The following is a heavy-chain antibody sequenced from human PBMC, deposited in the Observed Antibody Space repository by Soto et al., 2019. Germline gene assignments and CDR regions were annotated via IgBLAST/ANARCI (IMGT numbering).Heavy chain of an antibody. D-gene: IGHD3-16*01. V-gene: IGHV1-46*01. J-gene: IGHJ4*02. CDR2: INPNSGNT. CDR3: ARDHYDYIWGSIDY. CDR1: GYTFTSYY. Sequence: ASVKVSCKASGYTFTSYYMHWVRQAPGQGLEWMGIINPNSGNTSYAQKLQGRVTMTTDTSTSTVYMELRSLRSDDTAVYYCARDHYDYIWGSIDYWGQGTLVTVSS.